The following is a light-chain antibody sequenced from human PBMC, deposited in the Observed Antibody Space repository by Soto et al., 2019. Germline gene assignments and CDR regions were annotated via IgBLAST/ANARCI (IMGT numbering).Light chain of an antibody. CDR2: GAS. CDR3: QQYDYSPRT. Sequence: ESVLTQSPGTLSLSPGERATLSCRASQTISSNYLAWYQQKPGQAPRLLIYGASSRATGIPDRFSGSGSGTDFTLTINRLEPEDFAVYYCQQYDYSPRTFGQGTKVDIK. V-gene: IGKV3-20*01. J-gene: IGKJ1*01. CDR1: QTISSNY.